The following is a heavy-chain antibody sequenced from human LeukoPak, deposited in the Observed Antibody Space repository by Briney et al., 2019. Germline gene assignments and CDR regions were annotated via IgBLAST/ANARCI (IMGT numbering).Heavy chain of an antibody. CDR1: GFAFSTYA. CDR3: AKARGSSVYEQFDY. V-gene: IGHV3-23*01. D-gene: IGHD5/OR15-5a*01. J-gene: IGHJ4*02. Sequence: GGSLRLSCAASGFAFSTYAMTWVRQAPEKGLQWVSTISTSGCATYYADSVEGRFTISRDNSKNTLYLQMNSLRADDTAVYYCAKARGSSVYEQFDYWGQGTQVTVSP. CDR2: ISTSGCAT.